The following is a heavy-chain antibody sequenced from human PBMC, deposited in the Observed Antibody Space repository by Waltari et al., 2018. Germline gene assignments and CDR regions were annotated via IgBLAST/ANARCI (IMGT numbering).Heavy chain of an antibody. CDR2: TRNKANSYTT. V-gene: IGHV3-72*01. D-gene: IGHD6-13*01. CDR3: ARAGIAAAGYYDY. Sequence: EVQLVESGGGLVQPGGSLRLSCAASGFTFSDHYLDWVRQAPGKGLEWVGRTRNKANSYTTEYAASVKGRFTISRDDSKNSLYLQMNSLKTEDTAVYYCARAGIAAAGYYDYWGQGTLVTVSS. CDR1: GFTFSDHY. J-gene: IGHJ4*02.